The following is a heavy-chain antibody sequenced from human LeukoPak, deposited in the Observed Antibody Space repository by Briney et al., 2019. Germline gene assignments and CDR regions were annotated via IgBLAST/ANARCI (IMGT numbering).Heavy chain of an antibody. CDR2: FDPEDGET. V-gene: IGHV1-24*01. J-gene: IGHJ4*02. D-gene: IGHD3-10*01. CDR3: ATLDRSGGDYFDY. Sequence: GASVKVSCKVSGYTLTELSMHWVRQAPGKGLEWMGGFDPEDGETVYAQKFQGRVTMTEDTSTDTAYMELSSLRSEDTAVYYCATLDRSGGDYFDYWGQGTLVTVSS. CDR1: GYTLTELS.